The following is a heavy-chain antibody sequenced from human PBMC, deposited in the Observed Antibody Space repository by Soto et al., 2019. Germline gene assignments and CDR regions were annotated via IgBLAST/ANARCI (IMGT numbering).Heavy chain of an antibody. CDR3: ARSRGPTYYYDSSGYFNWFDP. D-gene: IGHD3-22*01. CDR2: IIPIFGTA. Sequence: QVQLVQSGAEVKKPGSSVKVSCKASGGTFSSYAISWVRRAPGQGLEWMGGIIPIFGTANYAQKFQGRVTITADESTSTAYMELSSLRSEDTAVYYCARSRGPTYYYDSSGYFNWFDPWGQGTLVTVSS. J-gene: IGHJ5*02. V-gene: IGHV1-69*01. CDR1: GGTFSSYA.